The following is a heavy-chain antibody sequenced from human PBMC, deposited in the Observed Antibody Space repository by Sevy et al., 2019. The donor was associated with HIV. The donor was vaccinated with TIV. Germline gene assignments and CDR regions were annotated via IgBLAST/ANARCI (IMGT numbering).Heavy chain of an antibody. V-gene: IGHV3-30-3*01. CDR1: GFAFSTHA. Sequence: GGSLRLPCAASGFAFSTHAMHWVRQAPGMGLEWVAVISYEGTETFYAASVEGRFTISRDNSKNMLSLQINSLRPEDTAVYYCARDGGNSVKWYPLYWGHGTLVTVSS. CDR3: ARDGGNSVKWYPLY. J-gene: IGHJ4*01. CDR2: ISYEGTET. D-gene: IGHD2-2*01.